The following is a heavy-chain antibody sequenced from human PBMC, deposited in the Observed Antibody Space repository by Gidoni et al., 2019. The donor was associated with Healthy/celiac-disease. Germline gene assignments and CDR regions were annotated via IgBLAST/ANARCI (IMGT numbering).Heavy chain of an antibody. CDR3: ARGRTGEDTAFDY. J-gene: IGHJ4*02. CDR1: GFTFSSYW. D-gene: IGHD1-1*01. CDR2: IKQDGSEK. V-gene: IGHV3-7*03. Sequence: EVQLVESGGGLVQPGGSLRLSCAASGFTFSSYWMSWVRQAPGKGLGWVANIKQDGSEKYYVDSVKGRFTISRDNAKNSLYLQMNSLRAEDTAVYYCARGRTGEDTAFDYWGQGTLGAVSS.